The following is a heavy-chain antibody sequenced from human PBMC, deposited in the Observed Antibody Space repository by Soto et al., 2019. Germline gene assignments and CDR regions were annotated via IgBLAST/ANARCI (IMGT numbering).Heavy chain of an antibody. V-gene: IGHV3-30*09. CDR3: ARDPGYNYGLPFFDY. CDR1: GFTFSSYA. Sequence: PGGSLRLSCAASGFTFSSYAMHWVRQAPGKGPEWVAVISYDGSNKYYADSVKGRFAISRDNSKNTLYLQMNSLRAEDTAVYYCARDPGYNYGLPFFDYWGQGTLVTVSS. J-gene: IGHJ4*02. CDR2: ISYDGSNK. D-gene: IGHD5-18*01.